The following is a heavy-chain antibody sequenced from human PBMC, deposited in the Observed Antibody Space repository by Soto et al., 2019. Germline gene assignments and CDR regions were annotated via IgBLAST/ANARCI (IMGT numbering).Heavy chain of an antibody. Sequence: EVQVVESGGDLVKPGGSLRLSCAVSAFTFNNAWMNWVRQAPGKGLEWVGRIKRKHEGGTTDYAGPVKGRFTISRDDSRNTMFLQMNSLQTDDTAVYYCTTDTIMTTDYGMDVWGQGTTVTVSS. CDR2: IKRKHEGGTT. J-gene: IGHJ6*02. D-gene: IGHD1-1*01. CDR3: TTDTIMTTDYGMDV. V-gene: IGHV3-15*07. CDR1: AFTFNNAW.